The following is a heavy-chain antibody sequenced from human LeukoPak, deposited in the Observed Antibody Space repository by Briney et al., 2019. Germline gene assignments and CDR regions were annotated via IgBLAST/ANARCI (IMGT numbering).Heavy chain of an antibody. D-gene: IGHD3-3*01. CDR2: INHSGST. V-gene: IGHV4-34*01. J-gene: IGHJ4*02. CDR1: GGSFSDYY. CDR3: ARGQRYYDFWSGYYTPFDY. Sequence: SETLSLTCAVYGGSFSDYYWTWIRQPPGKGLEWIGEINHSGSTNYNPSLKSRVTISVDTSKNQFSLKLSSVTAADTAVYYCARGQRYYDFWSGYYTPFDYWGQGTLVTVSS.